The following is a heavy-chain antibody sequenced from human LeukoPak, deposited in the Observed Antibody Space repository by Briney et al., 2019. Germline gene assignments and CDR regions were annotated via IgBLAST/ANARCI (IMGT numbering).Heavy chain of an antibody. CDR3: ARGGSLYFDQ. V-gene: IGHV3-21*01. CDR2: ISSSGTYI. D-gene: IGHD3-16*01. Sequence: GRSLRLSCAASGFTFNTYRMNWVRQAPGKGLEWVSSISSSGTYIYYADSVKGRFTISRDNAQNSLFLQMNSLRAEDTAVYYCARGGSLYFDQWGQGTLVTVSS. CDR1: GFTFNTYR. J-gene: IGHJ4*02.